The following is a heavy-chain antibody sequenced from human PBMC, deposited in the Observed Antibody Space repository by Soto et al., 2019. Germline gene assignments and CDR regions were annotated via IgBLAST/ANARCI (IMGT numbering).Heavy chain of an antibody. CDR3: ATIGDYDILAGSIYYFYD. CDR2: INHSGST. J-gene: IGHJ4*02. V-gene: IGHV4-34*01. Sequence: SETLSLTCAVYGGSFSGYYWSWIRQPPGKGLEWIGEINHSGSTNYNPSLKSRVTISVDTSKNQFSLKLSSVTAADTAVYYCATIGDYDILAGSIYYFYDCGQGTLVTVSS. D-gene: IGHD3-9*01. CDR1: GGSFSGYY.